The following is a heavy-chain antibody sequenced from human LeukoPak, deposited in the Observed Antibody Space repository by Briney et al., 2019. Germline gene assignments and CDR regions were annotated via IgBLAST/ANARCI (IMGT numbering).Heavy chain of an antibody. CDR3: AHRKNYYDSSVFDN. D-gene: IGHD3-22*01. CDR1: GFSLNTRGVG. V-gene: IGHV2-5*02. Sequence: SGPTLVNPTQPLTLTCTFSGFSLNTRGVGVGWIRQPPGRALERPALIYWDDDRRSSTSLKSRLTITKDTSKNQVVLTMTNMDPVDTATYFCAHRKNYYDSSVFDNWGQGTLVTVSS. CDR2: IYWDDDR. J-gene: IGHJ4*02.